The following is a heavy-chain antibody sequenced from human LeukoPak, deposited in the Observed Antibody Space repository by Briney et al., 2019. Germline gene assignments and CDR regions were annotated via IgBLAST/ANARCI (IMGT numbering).Heavy chain of an antibody. CDR2: ISYDGSNK. CDR3: AHIGGATDFDY. CDR1: GCTFSSYA. J-gene: IGHJ4*02. V-gene: IGHV3-30-3*01. Sequence: PGRSLRLSCAASGCTFSSYAMHWVRQAPGKGLEWVAVISYDGSNKYYADSVKGRFTISRDNSKNTLYLQMNSLRAEDTAVYYCAHIGGATDFDYWGQGTLVTVSS. D-gene: IGHD1-26*01.